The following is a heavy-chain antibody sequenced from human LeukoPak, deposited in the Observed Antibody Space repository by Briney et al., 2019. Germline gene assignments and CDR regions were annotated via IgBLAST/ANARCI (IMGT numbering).Heavy chain of an antibody. CDR1: GYTFTSYA. V-gene: IGHV1-3*01. CDR2: INAGNGNT. D-gene: IGHD3-9*01. Sequence: ASVKASCKASGYTFTSYAMHWVRQAPGQRVECRRWINAGNGNTKYTQKFQGRVTITRDTSASRAYMELTSLRSEDTAVYYCARGKNYDNLAGYYRVWFDPWGQGTLVTVSS. J-gene: IGHJ5*02. CDR3: ARGKNYDNLAGYYRVWFDP.